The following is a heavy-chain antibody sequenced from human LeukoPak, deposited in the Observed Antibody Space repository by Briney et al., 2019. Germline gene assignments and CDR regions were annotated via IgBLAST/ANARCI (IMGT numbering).Heavy chain of an antibody. J-gene: IGHJ6*03. CDR1: GGSISSYY. D-gene: IGHD1-26*01. CDR3: ARAPIGVGATGGGYYYYYMDV. CDR2: IYYSGST. Sequence: SETLSLTCTVSGGSISSYYWSWIRQPPGKGLEWIGYIYYSGSTNYNPSLKSRVTISVDTSKNQFSLKLSSVTAADTAVYYCARAPIGVGATGGGYYYYYMDVWGKGTTVTVSS. V-gene: IGHV4-59*01.